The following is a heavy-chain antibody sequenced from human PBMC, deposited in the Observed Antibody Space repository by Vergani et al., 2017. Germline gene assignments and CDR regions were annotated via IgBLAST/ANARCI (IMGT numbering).Heavy chain of an antibody. CDR2: IYHSGGA. CDR3: ARTESFILRYFHWAL. V-gene: IGHV4-39*01. CDR1: GGSITSSSYY. Sequence: QLHLQESGPGLVKPSETLSLTCTVSGGSITSSSYYWGWIRPPPGKGLEWIGNIYHSGGAYYNPSLKGRVPISVDTSKNQFSLEVTSVTAADTAIYFCARTESFILRYFHWALWGQGTLVTVSS. D-gene: IGHD3-9*01. J-gene: IGHJ4*02.